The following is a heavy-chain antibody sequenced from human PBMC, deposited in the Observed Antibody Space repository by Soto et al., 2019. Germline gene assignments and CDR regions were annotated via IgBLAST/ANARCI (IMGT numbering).Heavy chain of an antibody. Sequence: PGGSLRLSCAVSGFTVSTNYMSWIRQAPGKGLEWVSVVYSGGSTYYADSVKGRFTISRDSSKNTLYLQMNSLRAEDTAVYYCARGPHIVVPYEGFDIWGQGTMVTVSS. CDR3: ARGPHIVVPYEGFDI. CDR1: GFTVSTNY. J-gene: IGHJ3*02. CDR2: VYSGGST. V-gene: IGHV3-66*01. D-gene: IGHD3-22*01.